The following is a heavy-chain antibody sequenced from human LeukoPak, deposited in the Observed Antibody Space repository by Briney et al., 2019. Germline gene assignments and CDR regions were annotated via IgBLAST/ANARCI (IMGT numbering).Heavy chain of an antibody. J-gene: IGHJ5*02. CDR3: ARSHGSSSDLYCFDP. Sequence: SETLSLTCTVSGDSISTYYWSWIRQPPGKELEWIGYIFYSWSTNYNPSLKSRVTISVDTSKNQFFQKMSSVTAEDTAVYYCARSHGSSSDLYCFDPWGQGTLVTVSS. CDR1: GDSISTYY. D-gene: IGHD2-2*01. V-gene: IGHV4-59*01. CDR2: IFYSWST.